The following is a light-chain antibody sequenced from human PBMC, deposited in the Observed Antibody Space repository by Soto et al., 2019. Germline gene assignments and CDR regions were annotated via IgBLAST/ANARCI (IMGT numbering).Light chain of an antibody. Sequence: DIQMTQSPSSLSASVGDRVTITCRASQSISSYLNWYQQKPGKAPKFLIYAASSLQSGVPSRFSGSRSGTDFTLTISSLQPEDFAIYFCQQTYSTPLTFGGGTKVDIK. V-gene: IGKV1-39*01. CDR3: QQTYSTPLT. J-gene: IGKJ4*01. CDR1: QSISSY. CDR2: AAS.